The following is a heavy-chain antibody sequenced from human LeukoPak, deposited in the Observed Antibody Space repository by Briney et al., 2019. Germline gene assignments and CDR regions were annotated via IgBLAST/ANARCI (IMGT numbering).Heavy chain of an antibody. J-gene: IGHJ6*03. V-gene: IGHV5-51*01. D-gene: IGHD3-16*01. Sequence: GLALQCSSQGTGDGFTSCWDGGVRRMPGKRLEWMGIIYPGDSDTRYSPSFQGQVTISADKSISTAYLQWSSLKASDTAMYYCARQGLPSYYYYMDVWGKGTTVTVSS. CDR3: ARQGLPSYYYYMDV. CDR1: GDGFTSCW. CDR2: IYPGDSDT.